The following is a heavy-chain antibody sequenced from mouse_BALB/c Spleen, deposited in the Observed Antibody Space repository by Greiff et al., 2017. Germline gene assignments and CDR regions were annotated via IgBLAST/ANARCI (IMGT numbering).Heavy chain of an antibody. CDR1: GYTFTSYW. CDR2: INPSTGYT. V-gene: IGHV1-7*01. Sequence: VQLQQSGAELAKPGASVKMSCKASGYTFTSYWMHWVKQRPGQGLEWIGYINPSTGYTEYNQKFKDKATLTADKSSSTAYMQLSSLTSEDSAVYYCARFERGLDYWGQGTTLTVSS. J-gene: IGHJ2*01. CDR3: ARFERGLDY.